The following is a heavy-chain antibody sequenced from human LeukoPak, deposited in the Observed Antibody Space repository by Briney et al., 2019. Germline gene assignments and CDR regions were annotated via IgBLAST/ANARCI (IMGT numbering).Heavy chain of an antibody. Sequence: PSETLSLTCTVSGGSISSYYWSWIRQPPGKGLEWIGYIYYSGSTDYNPSLKSRVTISVDTSKNQFSLKLSSVTAADTAVYYSAREGVTKYYFDYWGQGTLVTVSS. CDR3: AREGVTKYYFDY. CDR1: GGSISSYY. J-gene: IGHJ4*02. CDR2: IYYSGST. D-gene: IGHD4-11*01. V-gene: IGHV4-59*01.